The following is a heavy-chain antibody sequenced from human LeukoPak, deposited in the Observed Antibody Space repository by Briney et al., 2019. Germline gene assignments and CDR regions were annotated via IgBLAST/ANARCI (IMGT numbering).Heavy chain of an antibody. V-gene: IGHV4-59*01. CDR3: ARVGDSSGYYLLH. J-gene: IGHJ4*02. CDR2: IYYSGST. Sequence: SETLSLTCTVSGGSISSYYWSWIRQPPGKGLEWIGYIYYSGSTNYNPSLKSRVTISVDTSKNQFSLKLSSVTAADTAVYYCARVGDSSGYYLLHWGQGTLVTVSS. CDR1: GGSISSYY. D-gene: IGHD3-22*01.